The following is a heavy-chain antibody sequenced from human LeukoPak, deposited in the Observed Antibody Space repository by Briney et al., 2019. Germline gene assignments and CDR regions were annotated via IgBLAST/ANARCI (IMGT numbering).Heavy chain of an antibody. CDR3: AKEIGTSTVTTVDS. Sequence: GGSLRLSCAASGFTFNNYAMNWVRQAPGKGLEWVSKISSIGVSTFYADSVKGRFTISRDNSKNTLYLQMNSLRVEDTALYYCAKEIGTSTVTTVDSWGQGTLVTVSS. D-gene: IGHD4-17*01. CDR1: GFTFNNYA. CDR2: ISSIGVST. V-gene: IGHV3-23*01. J-gene: IGHJ4*02.